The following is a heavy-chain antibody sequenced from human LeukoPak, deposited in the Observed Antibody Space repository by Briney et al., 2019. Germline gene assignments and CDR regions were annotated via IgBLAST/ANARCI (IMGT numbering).Heavy chain of an antibody. J-gene: IGHJ6*02. Sequence: PGRSRRLSCAASGLTFSSYAMHWVRQAPGKGLEWVAVISYDGSNKYYADSVKGRFTISRDNSKNTLYLQMNSLRAEDTAVYYCAREWRYMDSYGMDVWGQGTTVTVSS. CDR3: AREWRYMDSYGMDV. V-gene: IGHV3-30-3*01. CDR2: ISYDGSNK. CDR1: GLTFSSYA. D-gene: IGHD5-12*01.